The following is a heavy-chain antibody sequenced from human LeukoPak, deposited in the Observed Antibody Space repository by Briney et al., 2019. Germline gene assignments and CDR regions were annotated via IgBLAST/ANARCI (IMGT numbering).Heavy chain of an antibody. V-gene: IGHV1-2*02. CDR2: IDPNSGGT. D-gene: IGHD6-6*01. J-gene: IGHJ4*02. CDR3: ARGSSVGYFDY. Sequence: ASVKVSCKASGYTFTGYYMHWVRRAPGQGLEWMGWIDPNSGGTNYAQKFQGRVTMTRDTSISTAYMELSRPRSDDTAVYYCARGSSVGYFDYWGQGTLVTVSS. CDR1: GYTFTGYY.